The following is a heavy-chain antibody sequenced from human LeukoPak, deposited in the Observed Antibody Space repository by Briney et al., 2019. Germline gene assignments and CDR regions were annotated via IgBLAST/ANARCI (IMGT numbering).Heavy chain of an antibody. CDR3: MREVGSINWYAY. V-gene: IGHV1-2*02. D-gene: IGHD6-13*01. CDR2: INPNSGGT. CDR1: GYTFSDYY. J-gene: IGHJ5*01. Sequence: ASVKVSCKASGYTFSDYYMHWVRQAPGQGLEWIGWINPNSGGTKYAQKFQGRVTMTRDTSISTAYIEVSRLRSDDTAIYYCMREVGSINWYAYWGQGTLVTVSS.